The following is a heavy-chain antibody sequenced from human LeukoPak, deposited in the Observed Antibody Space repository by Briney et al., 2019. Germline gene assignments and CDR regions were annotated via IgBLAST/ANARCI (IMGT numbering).Heavy chain of an antibody. Sequence: SETLSLTCTVSGGSISSYYWSWIRQPPGKGLEWIGYIYYSGSTNCNPSLKSRVTISVDTSKNQFSLKLSSVTAADTAVYYCARGGSSYYYYYMDVWGKGTTVTVSS. J-gene: IGHJ6*03. CDR3: ARGGSSYYYYYMDV. CDR1: GGSISSYY. D-gene: IGHD3-16*01. V-gene: IGHV4-59*01. CDR2: IYYSGST.